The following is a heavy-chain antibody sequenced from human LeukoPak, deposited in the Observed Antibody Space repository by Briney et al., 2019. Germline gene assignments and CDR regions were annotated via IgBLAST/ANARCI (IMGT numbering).Heavy chain of an antibody. CDR2: ISSSGSTI. D-gene: IGHD4-17*01. V-gene: IGHV3-48*03. CDR3: ARVGGTTVTSIYYFDY. J-gene: IGHJ4*02. CDR1: GFTFSSYE. Sequence: GGSLRLSCAASGFTFSSYEMNWVRQAPGKGLEWVSYISSSGSTIYYADSVKGRFTISRDNAKNSLYLQMNSLRAEDTAVYYCARVGGTTVTSIYYFDYWGQGTLVTVSS.